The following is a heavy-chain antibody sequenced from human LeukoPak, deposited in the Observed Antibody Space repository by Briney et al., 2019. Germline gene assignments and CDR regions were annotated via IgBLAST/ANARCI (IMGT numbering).Heavy chain of an antibody. D-gene: IGHD6-19*01. V-gene: IGHV3-30*18. CDR1: GFTFSSYG. Sequence: GGSLRLSCAASGFTFSSYGMHWVRQAPGKGLEWVAVISYDGSNKYYADSVKGRFTISRGNSKNTLYLQMNSLRAEDTAVYYCAKGGWYGWGQGTLVTVSS. CDR2: ISYDGSNK. J-gene: IGHJ4*02. CDR3: AKGGWYG.